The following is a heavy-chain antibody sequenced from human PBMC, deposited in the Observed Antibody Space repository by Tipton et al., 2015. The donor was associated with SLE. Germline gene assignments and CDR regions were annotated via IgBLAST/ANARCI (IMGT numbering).Heavy chain of an antibody. V-gene: IGHV4-34*01. D-gene: IGHD3-10*01. J-gene: IGHJ3*01. Sequence: TLSLTCTVSGGSFSGYYWSWIRQPPGKGLEWIGEINHSGSTNYNPSLKSRVTISLDTSKNQFSLKLNSVTAADTAVYYCARGGGSGTTGGAFDVWGQGTVVTVSS. CDR1: GGSFSGYY. CDR3: ARGGGSGTTGGAFDV. CDR2: INHSGST.